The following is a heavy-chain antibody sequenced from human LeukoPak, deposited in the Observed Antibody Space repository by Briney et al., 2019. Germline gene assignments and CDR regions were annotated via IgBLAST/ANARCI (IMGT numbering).Heavy chain of an antibody. CDR3: ARGPFDYGD. CDR1: GGAFSGYY. D-gene: IGHD4-17*01. V-gene: IGHV4-34*01. CDR2: INHSGST. J-gene: IGHJ4*02. Sequence: SETPSLTCAVYGGAFSGYYWSWIRQPPGKGLEWIGEINHSGSTNYNPSLKSRVTISVDTSKNQFSLKLSSVTAADTAVYYCARGPFDYGDWGQGTLVTVSS.